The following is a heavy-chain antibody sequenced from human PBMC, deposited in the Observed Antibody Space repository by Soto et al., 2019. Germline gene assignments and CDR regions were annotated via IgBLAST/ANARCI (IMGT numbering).Heavy chain of an antibody. CDR1: GFTFSTYA. J-gene: IGHJ4*02. CDR2: IGTGGGNT. V-gene: IGHV3-23*01. CDR3: AKRGGSGWGFYDY. Sequence: GSLRLSCAASGFTFSTYAMSWVRQAPGKGLEWVSTIGTGGGNTYYADSVKGRFTISRDNSENTLYLQMNSLRAEDTALYYCAKRGGSGWGFYDYWGRGALVTVSS. D-gene: IGHD6-19*01.